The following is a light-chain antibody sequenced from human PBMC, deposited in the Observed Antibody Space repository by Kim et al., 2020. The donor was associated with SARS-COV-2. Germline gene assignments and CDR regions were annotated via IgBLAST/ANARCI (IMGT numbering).Light chain of an antibody. J-gene: IGLJ2*01. CDR1: SSDVGNYNL. Sequence: QSALTQPASVSGSPGQSITISCTGTSSDVGNYNLVSWYQQYPGKAPKLMIYEVIKRPSVVPNRFSGSKSGNTASLTVSGLQAEDEADYYCCSYASSRTVIFGGGTQLTVL. V-gene: IGLV2-23*02. CDR2: EVI. CDR3: CSYASSRTVI.